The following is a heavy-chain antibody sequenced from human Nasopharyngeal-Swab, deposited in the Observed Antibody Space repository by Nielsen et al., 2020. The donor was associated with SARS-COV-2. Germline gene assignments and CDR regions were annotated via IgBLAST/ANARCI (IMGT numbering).Heavy chain of an antibody. CDR3: ARHSGWSFDY. CDR2: IESDGSNT. CDR1: GFSFSTSW. V-gene: IGHV3-74*01. D-gene: IGHD6-19*01. J-gene: IGHJ4*02. Sequence: GGSLRLSCAGSGFSFSTSWMHWVRQAPGKGLVWVSRIESDGSNTIYADSVRGRFTISRDNAQNTLYLQVNSLRAEDTAVYYCARHSGWSFDYWGQGTLVTVSS.